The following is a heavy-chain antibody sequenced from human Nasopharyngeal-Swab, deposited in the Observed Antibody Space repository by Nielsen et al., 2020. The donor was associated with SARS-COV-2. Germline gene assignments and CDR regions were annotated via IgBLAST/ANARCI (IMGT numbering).Heavy chain of an antibody. CDR3: ARGSGGSYSRYYYYGMDV. J-gene: IGHJ6*02. D-gene: IGHD1-26*01. Sequence: WIRQRLGKGLERIGEINHSGSTNYNPSLKSRVTISVDTSKNQFSLKLSSVTAADTAVYYCARGSGGSYSRYYYYGMDVWGQGTTVTVSS. V-gene: IGHV4-34*01. CDR2: INHSGST.